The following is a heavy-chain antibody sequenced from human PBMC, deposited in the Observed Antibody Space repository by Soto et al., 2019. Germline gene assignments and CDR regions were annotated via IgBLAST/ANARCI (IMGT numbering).Heavy chain of an antibody. J-gene: IGHJ4*02. Sequence: PSETLSLTCTVSGASINNYYWRWIRQTPGKKLEWIGYVYNSGTTNYNPSLESRVTISVDTSMNQFSLKLSSVSAADTAVYYCARGSYYYDSSGYYHYWGQGTLVTVSS. CDR2: VYNSGTT. CDR1: GASINNYY. D-gene: IGHD3-22*01. V-gene: IGHV4-59*08. CDR3: ARGSYYYDSSGYYHY.